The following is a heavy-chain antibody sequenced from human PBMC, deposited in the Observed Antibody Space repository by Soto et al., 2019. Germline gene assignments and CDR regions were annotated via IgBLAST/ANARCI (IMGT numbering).Heavy chain of an antibody. V-gene: IGHV3-23*01. CDR1: GFTFKTYA. CDR3: TKLSADTSYRQIDY. Sequence: DVQLLESGGGLVQPGGSLRLSCAASGFTFKTYAMTWVRQAPGKALECVSTISDKGDETDYADSVKGRFTVSRDNSNHVVYVQMNSTRAEDTSIYYCTKLSADTSYRQIDYCGQGTLVTVAA. J-gene: IGHJ4*02. CDR2: ISDKGDET.